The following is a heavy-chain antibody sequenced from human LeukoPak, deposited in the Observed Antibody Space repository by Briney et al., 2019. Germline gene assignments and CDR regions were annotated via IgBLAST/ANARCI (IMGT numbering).Heavy chain of an antibody. Sequence: SETLSLTCTVSGDSITSFFCSWIRQPPEKGLEWIGSVYYSGITNYNPSLKSRVTMSVDTSKKQFSLDLNSVTAADTAVYYCASTGSGSTDFWGQGTLVTVSS. CDR3: ASTGSGSTDF. J-gene: IGHJ4*02. D-gene: IGHD1-26*01. CDR1: GDSITSFF. V-gene: IGHV4-59*01. CDR2: VYYSGIT.